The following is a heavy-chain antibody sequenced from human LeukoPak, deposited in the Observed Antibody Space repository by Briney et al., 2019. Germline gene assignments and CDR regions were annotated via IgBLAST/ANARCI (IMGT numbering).Heavy chain of an antibody. J-gene: IGHJ4*02. CDR3: ARLTYCGGDCPVY. CDR1: GYSFSSYW. CDR2: IDPSDSNT. V-gene: IGHV5-10-1*01. D-gene: IGHD2-21*02. Sequence: GESLKISCKGSGYSFSSYWISWVRQMPGKGLEWMGRIDPSDSNTKYSPSFQGHVTISADKSISTAYLQWSSLKASVTAMYYCARLTYCGGDCPVYWGQGTLVTVSS.